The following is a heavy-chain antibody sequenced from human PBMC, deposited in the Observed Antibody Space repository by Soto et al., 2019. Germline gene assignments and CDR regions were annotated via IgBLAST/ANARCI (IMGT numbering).Heavy chain of an antibody. CDR2: IYPVDSDT. Sequence: GESLRISCKGSGYTFSIYWIAWVRQMPGKGLEWMGVIYPVDSDTRYSPSFQGQVTISVDKSINTAYLQWSSLQASDTAIYYCARQDGDGLFYFDYWGQGTPVTVSS. V-gene: IGHV5-51*01. J-gene: IGHJ4*02. D-gene: IGHD4-17*01. CDR3: ARQDGDGLFYFDY. CDR1: GYTFSIYW.